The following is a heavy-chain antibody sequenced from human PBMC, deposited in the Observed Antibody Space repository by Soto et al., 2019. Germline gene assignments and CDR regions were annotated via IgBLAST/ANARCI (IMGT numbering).Heavy chain of an antibody. CDR2: INPKSAAT. CDR1: GYSVSDYF. Sequence: QVQLVQSGAEVKKSGASVKVSCKASGYSVSDYFIQWVRQAPGQGLEWVAWINPKSAATNYAKKFQGRVSLTWDTSFSTADMELTRLRPDDTAVYYCARIKWGLDYYNGMEVWGQGTTVIVSS. D-gene: IGHD1-26*01. CDR3: ARIKWGLDYYNGMEV. J-gene: IGHJ6*02. V-gene: IGHV1-2*02.